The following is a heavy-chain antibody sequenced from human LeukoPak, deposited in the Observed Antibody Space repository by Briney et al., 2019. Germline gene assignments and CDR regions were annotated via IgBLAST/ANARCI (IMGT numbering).Heavy chain of an antibody. CDR1: GFTFSSYS. CDR3: ARDRREYYYMDV. V-gene: IGHV3-48*01. J-gene: IGHJ6*03. Sequence: GGSLRLSCAASGFTFSSYSMNWVRQAPGKGLEWVSYISSSSSTIYYADSVKGRFTVSRDNAKDSLYLQMNSLRAEDTAVYYCARDRREYYYMDVWGKGTTVTVSS. CDR2: ISSSSSTI.